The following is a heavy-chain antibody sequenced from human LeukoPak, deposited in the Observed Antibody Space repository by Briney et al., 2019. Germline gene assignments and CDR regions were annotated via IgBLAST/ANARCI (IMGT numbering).Heavy chain of an antibody. CDR3: ATYGDYWEIHPFDY. V-gene: IGHV4-59*12. J-gene: IGHJ4*02. CDR2: IYYSGST. D-gene: IGHD4-17*01. Sequence: SETLSLTCTVSGGSISSYYWSWIRQPPGKGLEWIGYIYYSGSTNYNPSLKSRVTISVDTSKNQFSLKLSSVTAADTAVYYCATYGDYWEIHPFDYWGQGTLVTVSS. CDR1: GGSISSYY.